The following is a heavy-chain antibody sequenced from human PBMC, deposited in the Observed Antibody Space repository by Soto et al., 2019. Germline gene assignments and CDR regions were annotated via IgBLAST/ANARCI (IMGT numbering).Heavy chain of an antibody. J-gene: IGHJ5*02. CDR3: AREGRTYYDILTGYWFDP. CDR2: MNPNSGNT. CDR1: GYTFTRYD. Sequence: ASVKVSCKASGYTFTRYDINCVRQATRQRLEWMGWMNPNSGNTGYAQKFQGRVTMTRNTSISTAYMELSSLRSEDTAVYYCAREGRTYYDILTGYWFDPWGQGTLVTVSS. V-gene: IGHV1-8*01. D-gene: IGHD3-9*01.